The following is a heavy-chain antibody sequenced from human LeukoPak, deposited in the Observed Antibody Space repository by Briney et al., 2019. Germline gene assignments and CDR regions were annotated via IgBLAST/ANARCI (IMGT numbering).Heavy chain of an antibody. CDR1: GGSISSYY. D-gene: IGHD4-17*01. J-gene: IGHJ5*02. CDR2: IYYSGST. Sequence: SETLSLTCTVSGGSISSYYWSWIRQPPGKGLEWIGYIYYSGSTNYNPSLKSRVTISVDTSKNQFSLKLSSVTAADTAVYYCARVGPTVTTVLLFDPWGQGTLVTVSS. CDR3: ARVGPTVTTVLLFDP. V-gene: IGHV4-59*12.